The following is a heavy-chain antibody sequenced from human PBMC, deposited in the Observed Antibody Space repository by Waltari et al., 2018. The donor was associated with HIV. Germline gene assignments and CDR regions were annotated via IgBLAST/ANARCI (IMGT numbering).Heavy chain of an antibody. CDR2: IWYDGSNK. J-gene: IGHJ4*02. V-gene: IGHV3-33*01. Sequence: QVPLVESGGGVVQPGKSLRLSCPASGFSLSNYGIPWVRQAPGKGVEWVALIWYDGSNKYYGDSVKGRFTISRDISKNTLYLQMNSLRAEDTAVYFCARDFALDSWGPGTLVTVSS. CDR1: GFSLSNYG. CDR3: ARDFALDS.